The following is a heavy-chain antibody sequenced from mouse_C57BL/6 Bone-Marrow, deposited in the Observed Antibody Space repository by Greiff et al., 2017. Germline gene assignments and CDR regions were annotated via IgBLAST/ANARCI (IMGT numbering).Heavy chain of an antibody. CDR2: INPSSGYT. CDR3: VRLPVRWLRREEYFDY. V-gene: IGHV1-7*01. CDR1: GYTFTSYW. J-gene: IGHJ2*01. D-gene: IGHD2-2*01. Sequence: QVQLQQSGAELAKPGASVKLSCKASGYTFTSYWMHWVKQRPGQGLEWIGYINPSSGYTKYNQTFKDKATLTADKSSSTAYMQLSSLTYEDSAVYYCVRLPVRWLRREEYFDYWGQGTTRTVSA.